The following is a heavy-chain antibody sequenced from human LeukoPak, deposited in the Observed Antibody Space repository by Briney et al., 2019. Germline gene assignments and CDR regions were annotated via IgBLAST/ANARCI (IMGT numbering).Heavy chain of an antibody. CDR2: IRYDGSNK. J-gene: IGHJ4*02. V-gene: IGHV3-30*02. CDR3: ARAGGGDCYSAEFCVGENFDY. Sequence: PGGSLRLSCAASGFTFSSYGMHWVRQAPGKGLEWVAFIRYDGSNKYYADSVKGRFTISRDNSKNTLYLQMNSLRAEDTAVYYCARAGGGDCYSAEFCVGENFDYWGQGTLVTVSS. CDR1: GFTFSSYG. D-gene: IGHD2-21*02.